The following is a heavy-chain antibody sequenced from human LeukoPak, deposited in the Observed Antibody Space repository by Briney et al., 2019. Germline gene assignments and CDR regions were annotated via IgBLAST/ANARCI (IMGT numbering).Heavy chain of an antibody. CDR1: GFTFTDYS. CDR3: ASGGIQRYIADY. J-gene: IGHJ4*02. D-gene: IGHD5-18*01. Sequence: NPGGSLRLSCAAAGFTFTDYSMNWVRQAPGKGLEWVSTISSDSGHIYYADSVKGRFTISRDNAENSLYLQINSLRAEDTAVYYCASGGIQRYIADYWGQGTLVTVSS. CDR2: ISSDSGHI. V-gene: IGHV3-21*04.